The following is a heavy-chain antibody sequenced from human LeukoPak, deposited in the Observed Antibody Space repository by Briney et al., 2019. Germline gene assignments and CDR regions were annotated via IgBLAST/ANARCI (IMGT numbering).Heavy chain of an antibody. D-gene: IGHD3-10*01. Sequence: GGSVRLSCAASGFTFTTYGLHWVRQAPGQGLEWVAVISSDGDNAYYADTVKGRFTISRDNYKNTLYLEMNSLRDEDTAVYFCARGGNGAWFEGGYWGQGTSVTVSS. CDR3: ARGGNGAWFEGGY. V-gene: IGHV3-30*03. J-gene: IGHJ4*02. CDR1: GFTFTTYG. CDR2: ISSDGDNA.